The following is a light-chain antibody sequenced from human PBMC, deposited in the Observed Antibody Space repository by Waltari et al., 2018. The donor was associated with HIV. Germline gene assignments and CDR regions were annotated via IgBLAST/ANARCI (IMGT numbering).Light chain of an antibody. CDR1: SLRSYS. Sequence: SSELTQDPAVSVALGQTVKITCQGDSLRSYSASWYQQKPGQAPVLVSYARNNRPSGIPDRFSGSSSGDTASLTITGAQAEDEAAYYCNSRDSSVNPLQVIFGGGTYVTVL. CDR3: NSRDSSVNPLQVI. V-gene: IGLV3-19*01. CDR2: ARN. J-gene: IGLJ2*01.